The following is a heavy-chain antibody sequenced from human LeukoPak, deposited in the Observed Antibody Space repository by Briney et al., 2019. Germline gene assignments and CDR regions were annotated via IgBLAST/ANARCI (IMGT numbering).Heavy chain of an antibody. D-gene: IGHD3-10*01. CDR1: GFTFSSYA. Sequence: GGSLRLSCAASGFTFSSYAMSWVRQAPGKGLEWVSAISGSGGSTYYADSVKGRFTISRDNSKNTLYLQMNSLRAEDTAVYYCAKSGSAGHLYFADYWGQGTLVTVSS. CDR3: AKSGSAGHLYFADY. V-gene: IGHV3-23*01. CDR2: ISGSGGST. J-gene: IGHJ4*02.